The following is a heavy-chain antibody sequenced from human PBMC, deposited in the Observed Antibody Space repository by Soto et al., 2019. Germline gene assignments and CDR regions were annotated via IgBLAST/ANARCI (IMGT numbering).Heavy chain of an antibody. CDR2: ISGSGGST. Sequence: PGGSLRLSCGVSGSTFGGDDVSWVRQAPGRGLEWVSGISGSGGSTYYADSVKGRFTISRDNSKNTLYLQMNSLRAEDTAVYYCAKDRGMGGMTTVTVDAFDIWGQGTMVTVSS. D-gene: IGHD4-17*01. CDR1: GSTFGGDD. J-gene: IGHJ3*02. CDR3: AKDRGMGGMTTVTVDAFDI. V-gene: IGHV3-23*01.